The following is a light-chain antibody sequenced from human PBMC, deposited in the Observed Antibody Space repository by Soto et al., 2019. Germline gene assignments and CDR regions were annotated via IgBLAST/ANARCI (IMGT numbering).Light chain of an antibody. CDR1: SSDVGDYNY. J-gene: IGLJ1*01. CDR3: CSYAGSYTFGYV. CDR2: DVS. V-gene: IGLV2-11*01. Sequence: QSVLTQPRSVSGSPGQSVTISCTGTSSDVGDYNYVSWYQQHPGKAPKLMIYDVSKRPSGVPDRFSGSKSGNTASLTISGLQAEDEADYYCCSYAGSYTFGYVFGTGTKLTVL.